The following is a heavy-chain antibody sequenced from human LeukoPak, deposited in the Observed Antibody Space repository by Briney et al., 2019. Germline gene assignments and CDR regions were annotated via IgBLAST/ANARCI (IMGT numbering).Heavy chain of an antibody. CDR3: AKARDEGILGTTFDY. J-gene: IGHJ4*02. CDR2: ISVSGGST. V-gene: IGHV3-23*01. Sequence: GGSLRLSCAASGFTFSNYAMSWVRQAPGKGLEWVSVISVSGGSTYYADSVKGRFTISRDNSKSTLYLQMNGLRAEDTAVYYCAKARDEGILGTTFDYWGQGTLVTVSS. CDR1: GFTFSNYA. D-gene: IGHD1-14*01.